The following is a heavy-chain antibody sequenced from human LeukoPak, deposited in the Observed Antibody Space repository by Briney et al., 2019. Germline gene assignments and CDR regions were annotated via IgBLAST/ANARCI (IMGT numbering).Heavy chain of an antibody. Sequence: SETLSLTCTVSGGSISSGDYYWSWLRQHPGKGLEWIGYIYYSWSTYYNPSLKSRVTISVDTSKTQFSLKLASVTAANTAGYYGAIVVVASTFDYWGQGTLVTVSS. CDR3: AIVVVASTFDY. V-gene: IGHV4-31*03. CDR2: IYYSWST. J-gene: IGHJ4*02. D-gene: IGHD3-22*01. CDR1: GGSISSGDYY.